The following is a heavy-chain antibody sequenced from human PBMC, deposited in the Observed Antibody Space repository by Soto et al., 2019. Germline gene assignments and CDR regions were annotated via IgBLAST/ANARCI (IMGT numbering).Heavy chain of an antibody. CDR3: TRGYGDYVRDY. CDR2: IRRKSNSYAT. D-gene: IGHD4-17*01. Sequence: EVQLVESGGGLVQPGGSLKLSCAVSGFTFSGSAMHWVRQASGKGLEWVGRIRRKSNSYATAYAASVKGRFTISRDDSKNPAYLQMNSLKTEDTAVYYCTRGYGDYVRDYWGQGTLVTVSS. V-gene: IGHV3-73*01. J-gene: IGHJ4*02. CDR1: GFTFSGSA.